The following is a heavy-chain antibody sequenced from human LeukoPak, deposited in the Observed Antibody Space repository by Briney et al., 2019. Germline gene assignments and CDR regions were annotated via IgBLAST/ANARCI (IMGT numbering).Heavy chain of an antibody. CDR3: VRGYCSGATCYHFDY. CDR1: GASITSYY. V-gene: IGHV4-59*01. D-gene: IGHD2-15*01. J-gene: IGHJ4*02. Sequence: SETLSLTCTVSGASITSYYWNWVRKPPGQGLERIGYFYYSGSDNYNPSLKSRITISVYTSKNQFSLKLSSVTAADTAVYYCVRGYCSGATCYHFDYWGQGTLVTVSS. CDR2: FYYSGSD.